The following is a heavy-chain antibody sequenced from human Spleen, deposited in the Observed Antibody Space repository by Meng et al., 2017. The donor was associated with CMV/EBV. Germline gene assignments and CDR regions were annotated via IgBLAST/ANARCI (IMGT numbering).Heavy chain of an antibody. D-gene: IGHD3-10*01. CDR1: FSFSNYA. J-gene: IGHJ4*02. CDR2: IRPDGGNK. CDR3: ANGGSYYASRNPSGFDY. Sequence: FSFSNYAMHWVRQTPGKGLEWVALIRPDGGNKYYADSLKGRFTISRDNSKSTLYLHMNSLRPEDTAVYYCANGGSYYASRNPSGFDYWGQGTLVTVSS. V-gene: IGHV3-30*02.